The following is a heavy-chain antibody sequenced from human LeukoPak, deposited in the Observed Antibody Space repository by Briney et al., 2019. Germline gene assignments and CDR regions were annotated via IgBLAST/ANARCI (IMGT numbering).Heavy chain of an antibody. D-gene: IGHD1-14*01. CDR3: ARHPSTTDSFDI. V-gene: IGHV4-59*08. CDR1: GGSISSYY. CDR2: VYGTGNT. J-gene: IGHJ3*02. Sequence: SETLSLTCTVSGGSISSYYWSWIRQPPGKGLEWIGCVYGTGNTNYNPSLKSRLTISEDTSRNQFSLKMSSVTAADTAVYYCARHPSTTDSFDIRGQGTVVTVSS.